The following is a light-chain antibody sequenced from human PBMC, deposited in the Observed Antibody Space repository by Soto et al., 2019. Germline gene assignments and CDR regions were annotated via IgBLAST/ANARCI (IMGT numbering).Light chain of an antibody. J-gene: IGKJ3*01. CDR1: QSITNW. CDR2: KAS. Sequence: DIQMTQSPSTLSASVGDRLSITCRASQSITNWLAWYQQKPGKAPKLLIYKASSLQSEVPSRFSGSASGPAFTLTISSLQPDDFATYYCQQYHSYPFTFGPGTKVYIK. V-gene: IGKV1-5*03. CDR3: QQYHSYPFT.